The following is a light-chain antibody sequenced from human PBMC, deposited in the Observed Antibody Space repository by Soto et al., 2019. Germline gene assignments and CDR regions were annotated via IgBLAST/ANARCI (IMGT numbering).Light chain of an antibody. CDR1: TGAVTSGHY. CDR3: LLSYSGARSYVV. Sequence: QAVVTQEPSLTVSPGGTVTLTCGSSTGAVTSGHYPYWFQQKPGQAPRTLIYDTSNKHSWTPARFSGSLLGGKAALTLSGAQPEDEAEYYCLLSYSGARSYVVFSGGTKLTVL. V-gene: IGLV7-46*01. CDR2: DTS. J-gene: IGLJ2*01.